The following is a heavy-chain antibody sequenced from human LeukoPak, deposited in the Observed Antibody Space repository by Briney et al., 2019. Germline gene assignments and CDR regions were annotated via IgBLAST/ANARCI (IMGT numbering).Heavy chain of an antibody. V-gene: IGHV3-30*03. CDR3: ARDRGWSQTYGSGSYGLDY. Sequence: GGSLRLSCAASGFTFSSYGMHWVRQAPGKGLQWVALISYDGSHKYYADSVKGRFAISRDNSRNTLYLQMDSLRPDDTAVYYCARDRGWSQTYGSGSYGLDYWGQGTLVTVSS. CDR1: GFTFSSYG. D-gene: IGHD3-10*01. J-gene: IGHJ4*02. CDR2: ISYDGSHK.